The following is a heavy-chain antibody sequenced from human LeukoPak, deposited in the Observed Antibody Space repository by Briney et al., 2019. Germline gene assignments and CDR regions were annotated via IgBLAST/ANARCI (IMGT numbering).Heavy chain of an antibody. CDR2: IYPGDSDT. D-gene: IGHD3-22*01. CDR3: ARGGYYFDSSGYSEY. CDR1: GYSFTDYW. V-gene: IGHV5-51*01. Sequence: GESLKISCKGSGYSFTDYWIGWVRQMPGKGLEWMGIIYPGDSDTRYSPSFQGQVTISADKSISTAYLQWSSLKASDTAMYYCARGGYYFDSSGYSEYWGQGTLVTVSS. J-gene: IGHJ4*02.